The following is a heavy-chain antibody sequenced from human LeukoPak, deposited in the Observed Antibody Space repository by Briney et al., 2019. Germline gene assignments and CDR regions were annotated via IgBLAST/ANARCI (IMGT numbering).Heavy chain of an antibody. CDR2: IRYDGSNK. J-gene: IGHJ4*02. D-gene: IGHD3-22*01. V-gene: IGHV3-30*02. CDR1: GFTFSSYG. Sequence: GGSLRLSCAASGFTFSSYGMHWVRQAPGKGLEWVAFIRYDGSNKYYADSVKGRFTISRDNSKNTLYLQMNSLRAEDTAVYYCAKELYDSSGYFDYWGQGTLVTVSS. CDR3: AKELYDSSGYFDY.